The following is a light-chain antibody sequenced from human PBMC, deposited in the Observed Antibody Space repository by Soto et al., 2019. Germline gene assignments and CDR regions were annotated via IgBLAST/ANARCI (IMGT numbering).Light chain of an antibody. J-gene: IGKJ2*01. CDR1: QSVSNN. CDR2: GAF. V-gene: IGKV3-15*01. CDR3: QQYNSWPPVA. Sequence: EIELTQSPATLSVSPGGRATLSCRASQSVSNNVAWYQQRPGQPPSLLIYGAFTRATGTPARFSGSGSGTEFTLTISSLQSEDFAVYYCQQYNSWPPVAFGQGTKLEIK.